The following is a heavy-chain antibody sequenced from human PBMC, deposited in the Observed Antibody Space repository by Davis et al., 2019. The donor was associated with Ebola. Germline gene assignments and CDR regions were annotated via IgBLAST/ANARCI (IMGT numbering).Heavy chain of an antibody. Sequence: GESLKISCAASGFVFSSYVMSWVRRAPGKGLEWVSTLCLSADTYYADSVKGRFTISRDNSKNTLHLEMNRLRVEDTAIYYCAKDTSNVWFDVWGQGTQVTVSS. CDR1: GFVFSSYV. CDR2: LCLSADT. V-gene: IGHV3-23*01. D-gene: IGHD6-19*01. CDR3: AKDTSNVWFDV. J-gene: IGHJ4*02.